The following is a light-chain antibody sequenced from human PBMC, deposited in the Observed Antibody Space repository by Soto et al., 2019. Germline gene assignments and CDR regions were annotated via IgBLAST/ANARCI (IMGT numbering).Light chain of an antibody. CDR2: GNT. Sequence: QSVLTQPPSVAGAPGQRVTISCTGSSSNIGAGYDVHWYQQLPGRAPKLLIYGNTNRPSGVPDRFSGSKSGTSASLSITGLQADDESVYYCLSFDSSLRVVFGGGTKLTVL. CDR1: SSNIGAGYD. CDR3: LSFDSSLRVV. V-gene: IGLV1-40*01. J-gene: IGLJ2*01.